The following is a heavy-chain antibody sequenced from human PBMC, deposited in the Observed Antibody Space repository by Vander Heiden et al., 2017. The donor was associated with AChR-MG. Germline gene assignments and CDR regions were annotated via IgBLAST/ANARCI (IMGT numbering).Heavy chain of an antibody. J-gene: IGHJ4*02. D-gene: IGHD2-15*01. CDR2: ISGSGGST. CDR3: AKFPAYCSGGSCYSLDY. V-gene: IGHV3-23*01. CDR1: GFTFSSYA. Sequence: EVQLLESGGGLVQPGGSLRLSCAASGFTFSSYAMGWVRQAPGKGLEWVSAISGSGGSTYYADSVKGRFTISRDNSKNTLYLQMNSLRAEDTAVYYCAKFPAYCSGGSCYSLDYWGQGTLVTVSS.